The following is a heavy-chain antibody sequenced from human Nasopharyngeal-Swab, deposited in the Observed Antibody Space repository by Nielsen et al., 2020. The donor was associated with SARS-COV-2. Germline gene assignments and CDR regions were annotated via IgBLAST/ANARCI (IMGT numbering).Heavy chain of an antibody. Sequence: GGSLRLSCSASGFTFSSYAMHWVRQAPGKGLEYVSAISSNGGSTYYADSVKGRFTISRDNSKNTLYLQMSSLRAEDTAVYYCVKGGRVLAGYFDYWGQGTLVTVSS. CDR2: ISSNGGST. J-gene: IGHJ4*02. D-gene: IGHD1-14*01. CDR3: VKGGRVLAGYFDY. V-gene: IGHV3-64D*08. CDR1: GFTFSSYA.